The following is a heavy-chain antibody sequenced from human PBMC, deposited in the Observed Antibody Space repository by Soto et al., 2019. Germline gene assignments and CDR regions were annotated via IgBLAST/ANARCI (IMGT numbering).Heavy chain of an antibody. J-gene: IGHJ4*02. D-gene: IGHD2-15*01. CDR1: GYTFTNSG. Sequence: GASVKVSCKASGYTFTNSGFSWVRQAPGQGLEWVGWIRVNNGDTHYAQKLQGRVTMTTDTSTSTAYMELRSLRSDDTAVYYCARAGCSGGSCLDYWGQGTLVTVSS. CDR3: ARAGCSGGSCLDY. CDR2: IRVNNGDT. V-gene: IGHV1-18*01.